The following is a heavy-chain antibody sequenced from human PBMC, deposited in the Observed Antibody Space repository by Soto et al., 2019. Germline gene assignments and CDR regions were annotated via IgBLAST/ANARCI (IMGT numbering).Heavy chain of an antibody. J-gene: IGHJ4*02. CDR2: IIPILGIA. CDR1: GGTFSSYT. Sequence: EASVKVSCKASGGTFSSYTISCVRQAPGQGLEWMGRIIPILGIANYAQKFQGRVTMTRDTSTSTVYMELSSLRSEDTAVYYCASIVATTSNYFDYWGQGTLVTVSS. D-gene: IGHD5-12*01. CDR3: ASIVATTSNYFDY. V-gene: IGHV1-69*02.